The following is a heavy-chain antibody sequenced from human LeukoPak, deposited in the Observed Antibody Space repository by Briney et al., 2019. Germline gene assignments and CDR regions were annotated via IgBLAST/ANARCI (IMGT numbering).Heavy chain of an antibody. V-gene: IGHV1-46*02. D-gene: IGHD6-19*01. CDR2: INPSGGST. Sequence: EASVKVSCKASGYTFNNHYMYWVRQAPGQGLEWMGVINPSGGSTSYAQKFQGRVTMTRDTSTRTVYMEVNSLRSEDTAVYYCARQGTYSSAIGMGCWGQGTLVTVSS. CDR1: GYTFNNHY. J-gene: IGHJ4*02. CDR3: ARQGTYSSAIGMGC.